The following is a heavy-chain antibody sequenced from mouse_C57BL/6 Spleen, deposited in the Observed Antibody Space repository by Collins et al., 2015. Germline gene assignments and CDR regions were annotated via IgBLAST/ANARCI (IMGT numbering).Heavy chain of an antibody. CDR2: IDPYDSET. J-gene: IGHJ4*01. D-gene: IGHD5-1-1*01. CDR3: ARGIPDYAMDY. V-gene: IGHV1-52*01. Sequence: QVQLQQPGAELVRPGTSVKLSCKSSGYTFTSHWMNWVKQRPEQGLEWIGRIDPYDSETHYNQKFKDKAILTVDKSSSTAYMQLSSLTSEDSAVYYCARGIPDYAMDYWGQGTSVTVSS. CDR1: GYTFTSHW.